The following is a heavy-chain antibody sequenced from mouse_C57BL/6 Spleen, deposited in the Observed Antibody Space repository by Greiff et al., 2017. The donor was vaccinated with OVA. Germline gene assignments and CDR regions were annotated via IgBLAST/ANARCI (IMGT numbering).Heavy chain of an antibody. CDR2: ISNLAYSI. D-gene: IGHD3-3*01. V-gene: IGHV5-15*01. Sequence: EVQLVESGGGLVQPGGSLKLSCAASGFTFSDYGMAWVRQAPRQGPEWVAFISNLAYSIYYADTVTGRFTISRENAKNTLYLEMSSLRSEDTAMYYCARQGDGYFDYWGQGTTLTGSS. CDR3: ARQGDGYFDY. CDR1: GFTFSDYG. J-gene: IGHJ2*01.